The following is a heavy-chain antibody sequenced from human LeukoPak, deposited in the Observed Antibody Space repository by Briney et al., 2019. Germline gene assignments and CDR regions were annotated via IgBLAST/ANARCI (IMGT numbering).Heavy chain of an antibody. CDR2: IRSKAYGGTT. D-gene: IGHD5/OR15-5a*01. CDR1: GFTFGDYA. V-gene: IGHV3-49*03. CDR3: TRDQGSTSRPRNWYFDL. Sequence: PGGSLRLSCTASGFTFGDYAMSWFRQAPGKGLEWVGFIRSKAYGGTTEYAASVKGRFTISRDDSKSIAYLQMNSLKTEDTAVYYCTRDQGSTSRPRNWYFDLWGRGTLVTVSS. J-gene: IGHJ2*01.